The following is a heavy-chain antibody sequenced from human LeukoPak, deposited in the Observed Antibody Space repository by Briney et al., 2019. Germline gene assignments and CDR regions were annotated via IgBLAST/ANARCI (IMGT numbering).Heavy chain of an antibody. J-gene: IGHJ5*02. D-gene: IGHD3-10*01. Sequence: SQTLSLTCAVSGGSISSGGYSWSWIRQPPGKGLEWIGYIYYSGSTYYNPSLKGRVTISVDTSKNQFSLKLSSVTAADTAVYYCARVTGDWFDPWGQGTLVTVSS. CDR1: GGSISSGGYS. V-gene: IGHV4-30-4*07. CDR2: IYYSGST. CDR3: ARVTGDWFDP.